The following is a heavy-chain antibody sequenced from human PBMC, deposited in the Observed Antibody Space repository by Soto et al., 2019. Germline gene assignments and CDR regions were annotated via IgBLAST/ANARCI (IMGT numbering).Heavy chain of an antibody. Sequence: QVQLEQSGSEVKKSGSSVKVSCKASGYSFSSHAITWVRQAPGQGLAWMGGIIPVFGTPSSAQKFQGRVTISADKSTNTSYLELRSLRSEDTAVYYCARGGALSTSWYWGDGLDSWGQGTQVTVSS. J-gene: IGHJ4*02. V-gene: IGHV1-69*06. D-gene: IGHD6-13*01. CDR1: GYSFSSHA. CDR2: IIPVFGTP. CDR3: ARGGALSTSWYWGDGLDS.